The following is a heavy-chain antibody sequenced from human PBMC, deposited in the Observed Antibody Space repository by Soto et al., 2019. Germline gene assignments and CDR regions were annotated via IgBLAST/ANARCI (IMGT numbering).Heavy chain of an antibody. CDR1: GFTFDDYA. CDR3: ARDRGAPDAFDI. CDR2: ISWNSGSI. D-gene: IGHD3-10*01. J-gene: IGHJ3*02. V-gene: IGHV3-9*01. Sequence: GGSLRLSCAASGFTFDDYAMHWVRQAPGKGLEWVSRISWNSGSIGYADSVKGRFIISRDNAKNSLYLQMNSLRAEDTALYFCARDRGAPDAFDIWGQGTMVTVSS.